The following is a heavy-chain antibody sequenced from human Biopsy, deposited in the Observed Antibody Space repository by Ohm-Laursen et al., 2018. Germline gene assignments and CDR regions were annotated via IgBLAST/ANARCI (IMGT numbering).Heavy chain of an antibody. J-gene: IGHJ5*01. CDR3: ARAGRYCSGGGCYSWFDS. CDR1: GGSIINNNYY. D-gene: IGHD2-15*01. CDR2: IRDKANSYTT. V-gene: IGHV3-72*01. Sequence: LSLTCTVSGGSIINNNYYWGWIRQPPGKGLEWVGRIRDKANSYTTDYAASVKGRFTISRDDSKNSLYLQMNSLKTEDTALYYCARAGRYCSGGGCYSWFDSWGQGTLVTVSS.